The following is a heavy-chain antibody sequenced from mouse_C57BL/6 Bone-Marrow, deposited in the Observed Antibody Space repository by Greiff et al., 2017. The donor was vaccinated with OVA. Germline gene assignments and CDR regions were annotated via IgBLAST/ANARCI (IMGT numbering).Heavy chain of an antibody. J-gene: IGHJ4*01. D-gene: IGHD4-1*01. CDR1: GYTFTSYG. Sequence: VQRVESGAELARPGASVKLSCKASGYTFTSYGISWVKQRTGQGLEWIGEIYPRSGNTYYNEKFKGKATLTADKSSSTAYMELRSLTSEDSAVYFCITGIAMDYWGQGTSVTVSS. CDR2: IYPRSGNT. CDR3: ITGIAMDY. V-gene: IGHV1-81*01.